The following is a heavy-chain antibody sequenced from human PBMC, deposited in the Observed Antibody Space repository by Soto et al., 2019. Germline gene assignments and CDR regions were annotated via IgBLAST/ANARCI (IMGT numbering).Heavy chain of an antibody. V-gene: IGHV3-9*01. Sequence: EVQLVESGGDLVQPGRSLRLSCVASGLTFKHSGMHWVRQAPGKGLAWVAGISWDSKTIAYADSVKGRFAISRDKAKKSLSLQMRSIRTEDTALYYCHEAGSGTEFFWGQGTNVTVSS. CDR1: GLTFKHSG. CDR2: ISWDSKTI. J-gene: IGHJ4*02. CDR3: HEAGSGTEFF. D-gene: IGHD3-10*01.